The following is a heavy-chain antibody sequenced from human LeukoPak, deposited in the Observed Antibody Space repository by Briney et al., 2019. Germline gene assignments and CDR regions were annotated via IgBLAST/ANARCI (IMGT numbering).Heavy chain of an antibody. CDR1: GFTFSSYG. CDR2: ISGSGGST. D-gene: IGHD5-18*01. V-gene: IGHV3-23*01. J-gene: IGHJ4*02. CDR3: AKAGGAMEVFDY. Sequence: QPGRSLRLSCAASGFTFSSYGMSWVRQAPGKGLEWVSAISGSGGSTYYADSVKGRFTISRDNSKNTLYLQMNSLRAEDTAVYYCAKAGGAMEVFDYWGQGTLVTVSS.